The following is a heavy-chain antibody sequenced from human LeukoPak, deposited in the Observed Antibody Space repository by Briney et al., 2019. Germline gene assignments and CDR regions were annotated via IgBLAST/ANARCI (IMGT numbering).Heavy chain of an antibody. CDR2: INPSGGST. J-gene: IGHJ3*02. Sequence: GASVKVSCKASGYTFTSYYMHWVRQAPGQGLEWMGIINPSGGSTSYAQKFQGRVTMTRDTSTSTVYMELSSLRSEDTAVYYCAREELYYYDSSGYPPHAFDIWGQGTMVTVSS. D-gene: IGHD3-22*01. CDR3: AREELYYYDSSGYPPHAFDI. V-gene: IGHV1-46*01. CDR1: GYTFTSYY.